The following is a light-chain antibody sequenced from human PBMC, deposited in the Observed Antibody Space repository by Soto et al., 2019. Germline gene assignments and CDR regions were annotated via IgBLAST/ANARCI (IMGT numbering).Light chain of an antibody. Sequence: LSPADRPPGPCRASQIVTSSYLAWYQHKPGQAPRLLIYQTSIRAAGIPARFSASGSGTDFTLTISDVQPEDFALYYCHQRQSWPRTFGQGTKVDI. V-gene: IGKV3-11*01. J-gene: IGKJ1*01. CDR3: HQRQSWPRT. CDR2: QTS. CDR1: QIVTSSY.